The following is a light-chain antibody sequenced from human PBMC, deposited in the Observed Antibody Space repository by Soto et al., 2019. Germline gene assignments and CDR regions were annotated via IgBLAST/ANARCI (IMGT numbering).Light chain of an antibody. Sequence: AIQLTQSPSSLSADVGDRVTISCRASQDINNDVAWFQQRPGRAPKLLIYDAINVQSGVPSRFSGSGSGAYFRLTISSLQPEDFATYYCFQDFNYPRTFGPGTKVDIK. V-gene: IGKV1-6*01. CDR1: QDINND. CDR3: FQDFNYPRT. J-gene: IGKJ3*01. CDR2: DAI.